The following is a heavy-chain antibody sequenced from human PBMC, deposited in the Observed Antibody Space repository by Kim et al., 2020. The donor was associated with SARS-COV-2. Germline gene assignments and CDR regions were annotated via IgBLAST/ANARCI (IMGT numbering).Heavy chain of an antibody. CDR1: GFTVSTNY. CDR2: IYSGGKT. J-gene: IGHJ6*02. V-gene: IGHV3-53*01. CDR3: TRFQNGMDV. Sequence: GGSLRLSCAASGFTVSTNYMNWVRQAPGKGLEWVSVIYSGGKTEHADSVKGRFTISRDNSKNTLYLQMNSLRAEDTAVYYCTRFQNGMDVWGQGTTVTVSS.